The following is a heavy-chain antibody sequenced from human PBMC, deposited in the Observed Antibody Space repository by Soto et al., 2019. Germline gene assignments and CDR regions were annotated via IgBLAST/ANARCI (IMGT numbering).Heavy chain of an antibody. CDR1: GFTFSSYA. CDR3: AKDLRPVEMATTYIDY. J-gene: IGHJ4*02. D-gene: IGHD5-12*01. V-gene: IGHV3-23*01. CDR2: ISGSGGST. Sequence: PGGSLRLSCAASGFTFSSYAMSWVRQAPGKGLEWVSAISGSGGSTYYADSVKGRFTISRDNSKNTLYLQMNSLRAEDTAVYYCAKDLRPVEMATTYIDYWGQGTLVTVSS.